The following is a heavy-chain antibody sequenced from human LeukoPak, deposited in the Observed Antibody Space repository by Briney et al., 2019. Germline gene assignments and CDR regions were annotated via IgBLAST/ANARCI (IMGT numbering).Heavy chain of an antibody. D-gene: IGHD3-22*01. CDR3: ARGYYDSSGYYYFDY. V-gene: IGHV4-4*07. J-gene: IGHJ4*02. CDR1: GGSISSYY. Sequence: PSETLSLTCTVSGGSISSYYWSWIRQPAGKGLEWIGRFYTSGSSNYNPSLKSRVTMSVDTSKNQFSLKLSSVTAADTAVYYCARGYYDSSGYYYFDYWGQGALVTVSS. CDR2: FYTSGSS.